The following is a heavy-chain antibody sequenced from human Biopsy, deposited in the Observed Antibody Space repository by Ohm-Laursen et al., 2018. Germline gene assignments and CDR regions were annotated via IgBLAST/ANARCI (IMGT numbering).Heavy chain of an antibody. D-gene: IGHD3-22*01. CDR2: IDSGGYT. V-gene: IGHV3-53*01. CDR1: DFTFDDYA. CDR3: ARSTYYYESSGTRRGLDI. J-gene: IGHJ3*02. Sequence: SLRLSCTASDFTFDDYAMSWVRQRPGKGLEWVSVIDSGGYTHYTDSVKGRFTISRDNSKNTLYLQMNNLSAEDTAVYYCARSTYYYESSGTRRGLDIWGQGTMVTVSS.